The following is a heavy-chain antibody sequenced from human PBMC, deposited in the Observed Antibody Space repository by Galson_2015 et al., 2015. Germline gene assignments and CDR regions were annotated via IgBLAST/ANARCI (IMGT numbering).Heavy chain of an antibody. CDR2: ISSSGSTI. J-gene: IGHJ4*01. CDR1: GFTFSSYS. V-gene: IGHV3-48*02. D-gene: IGHD2-2*01. CDR3: ARVGDIVVVPAAMIDY. Sequence: SLRLSCAASGFTFSSYSMNWVRQAPGKGLEWVSYISSSGSTIYYADSVKGRFTISRDNAKNSLYLQMNSLRDEDTAVYYCARVGDIVVVPAAMIDYWGQGTLVTVSS.